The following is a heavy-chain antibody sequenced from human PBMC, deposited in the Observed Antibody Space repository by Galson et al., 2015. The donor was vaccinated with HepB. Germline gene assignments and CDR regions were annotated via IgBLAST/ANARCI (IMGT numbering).Heavy chain of an antibody. CDR3: ARLGYDILTGYYTYYYGMDV. Sequence: SVKVSCKASGYTFTSYAMHWVRQAPGQRLEWMGWINAGNGNTKYSQKSQGRVTITRDTSASTAYMELSSLRSEDTAVYYCARLGYDILTGYYTYYYGMDVWGQGTTVTVSS. V-gene: IGHV1-3*01. D-gene: IGHD3-9*01. J-gene: IGHJ6*02. CDR2: INAGNGNT. CDR1: GYTFTSYA.